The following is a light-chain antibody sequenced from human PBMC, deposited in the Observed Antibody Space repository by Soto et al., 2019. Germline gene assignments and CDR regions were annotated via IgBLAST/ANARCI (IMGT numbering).Light chain of an antibody. CDR3: QQYGSSPIT. Sequence: EIVLTQSPGTLSLSPGERATLSCRASQSVTNDYLAWYQHKPGQAPRLLIYGASSGATDIPDRFSGSGSGTDFTLTISRLEPEDFAVYYWQQYGSSPITFGPGTRLEIK. J-gene: IGKJ5*01. V-gene: IGKV3-20*01. CDR2: GAS. CDR1: QSVTNDY.